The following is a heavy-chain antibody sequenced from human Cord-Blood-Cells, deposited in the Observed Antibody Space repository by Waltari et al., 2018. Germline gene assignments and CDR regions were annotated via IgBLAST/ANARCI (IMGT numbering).Heavy chain of an antibody. J-gene: IGHJ4*02. D-gene: IGHD6-13*01. CDR2: IKQDGSEK. V-gene: IGHV3-7*01. CDR1: GFTFSSYW. CDR3: ARDLYSSSWLFDY. Sequence: EVQLVESGGGLVQPGGSLRLSCAASGFTFSSYWMSWVRQAPGKGLEWVANIKQDGSEKYYVDSVKGRFTISRDNAKNSLYLQMNSLRAEDTAVYYCARDLYSSSWLFDYWGQGTLVTVSS.